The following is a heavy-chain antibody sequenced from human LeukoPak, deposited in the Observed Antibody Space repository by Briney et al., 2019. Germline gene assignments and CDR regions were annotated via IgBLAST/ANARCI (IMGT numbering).Heavy chain of an antibody. V-gene: IGHV4-34*01. CDR2: INHSGST. J-gene: IGHJ5*02. CDR1: GGSFSGYY. D-gene: IGHD3-10*01. CDR3: ARVPSWPITLDP. Sequence: SETLSLTCAVYGGSFSGYYWSWIRQPPGKGLEWIGEINHSGSTNYNPSLKSRVTISVDTSKNQFSLKLSSVTAADTAVYYCARVPSWPITLDPWGQGTLVTVSS.